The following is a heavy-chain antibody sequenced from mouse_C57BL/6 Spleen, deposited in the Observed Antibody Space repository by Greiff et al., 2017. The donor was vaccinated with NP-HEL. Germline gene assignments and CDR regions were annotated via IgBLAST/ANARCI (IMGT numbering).Heavy chain of an antibody. V-gene: IGHV1-15*01. CDR3: ARSGYSNYVAWFAY. D-gene: IGHD2-5*01. CDR1: GYTFTDYE. J-gene: IGHJ3*01. Sequence: VQLQQSGAELVRPGASVTLSCKASGYTFTDYEMHWVKQTPVHGLEWIGAIDPETGGTAYNQKFQGKATITADTSSNTAYLQLSSLTSEDTAVYYCARSGYSNYVAWFAYWGQGTLVTVSA. CDR2: IDPETGGT.